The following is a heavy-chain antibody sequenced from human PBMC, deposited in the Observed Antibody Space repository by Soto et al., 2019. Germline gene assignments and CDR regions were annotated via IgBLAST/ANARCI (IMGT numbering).Heavy chain of an antibody. CDR2: IYYSGST. Sequence: SETLSLTCTVSGGSISSYYWSWIRQPPGKGLEWIGYIYYSGSTNYNPSLKSRVTISVDTSKNQFSLKLSSVTAADTAVYYCASTNYYDSSGYYLAFDYWGQGTLVTV. V-gene: IGHV4-59*08. D-gene: IGHD3-22*01. CDR1: GGSISSYY. CDR3: ASTNYYDSSGYYLAFDY. J-gene: IGHJ4*02.